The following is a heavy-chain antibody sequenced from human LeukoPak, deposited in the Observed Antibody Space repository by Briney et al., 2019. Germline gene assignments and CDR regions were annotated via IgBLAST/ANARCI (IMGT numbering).Heavy chain of an antibody. CDR3: AKDRYGSGINWFDP. CDR1: GFTFSSYG. CDR2: ISYDGSNK. Sequence: GGSLRLSCAASGFTFSSYGMHWVRHAPGKGLEWVAVISYDGSNKYYADSVKGRFTISRDNSKNTLYLQMNSLRAEDTAVYYCAKDRYGSGINWFDPWGQGTLVTVSS. V-gene: IGHV3-30*18. D-gene: IGHD3-10*01. J-gene: IGHJ5*02.